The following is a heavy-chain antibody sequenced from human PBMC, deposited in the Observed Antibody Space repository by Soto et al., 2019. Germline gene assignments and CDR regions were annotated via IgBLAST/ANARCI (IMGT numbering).Heavy chain of an antibody. Sequence: ASVKVSCKAPRDTFTRYYINWVRQAPGQGLEWVGVINPHGGSTAYAQKFKGRVTLTRDTSASTVYMEVSSLTSEDTAMYYCARSSGGNFGIIIEGTNWFDPWGQGTLVTVPS. J-gene: IGHJ5*02. D-gene: IGHD1-26*01. V-gene: IGHV1-46*01. CDR1: RDTFTRYY. CDR3: ARSSGGNFGIIIEGTNWFDP. CDR2: INPHGGST.